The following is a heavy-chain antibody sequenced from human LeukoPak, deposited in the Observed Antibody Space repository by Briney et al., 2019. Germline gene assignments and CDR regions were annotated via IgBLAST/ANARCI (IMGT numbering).Heavy chain of an antibody. V-gene: IGHV3-30*02. J-gene: IGHJ4*02. D-gene: IGHD6-13*01. Sequence: DSVKGRSTISRDNSKSTLYLQMNSLRPEDTAVYYCAKEVMGFSSHSSSWYRAQRYYFDYWGQGTLVTVSS. CDR3: AKEVMGFSSHSSSWYRAQRYYFDY.